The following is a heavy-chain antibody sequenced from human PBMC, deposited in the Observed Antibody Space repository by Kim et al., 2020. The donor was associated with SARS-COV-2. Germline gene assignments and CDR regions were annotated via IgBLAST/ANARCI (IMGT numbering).Heavy chain of an antibody. J-gene: IGHJ4*02. CDR3: ARSNSGSYYSHFDY. Sequence: ADSVKGRFTISRANSKNTLYLQMNSLRAEDTAVYYCARSNSGSYYSHFDYWGQGTLVTVSS. V-gene: IGHV3-30*01. D-gene: IGHD1-26*01.